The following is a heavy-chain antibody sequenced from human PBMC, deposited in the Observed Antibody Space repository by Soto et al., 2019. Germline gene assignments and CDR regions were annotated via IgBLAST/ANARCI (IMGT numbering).Heavy chain of an antibody. CDR1: GDSISSYY. CDR3: ALRSMAVVPEY. D-gene: IGHD3-22*01. V-gene: IGHV4-59*01. J-gene: IGHJ4*02. CDR2: RYYGRRA. Sequence: QVQLQESGPGLVKPSETLSLTCAVSGDSISSYYCMWIRQPPGKGLESIGYRYYGRRANYNPSLTSRVTLSVDTSTNQCSLTLSSMTAADTAVYYCALRSMAVVPEYWGQGTLVTVSS.